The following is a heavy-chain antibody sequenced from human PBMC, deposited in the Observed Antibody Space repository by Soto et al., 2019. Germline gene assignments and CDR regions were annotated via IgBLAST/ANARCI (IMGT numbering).Heavy chain of an antibody. V-gene: IGHV1-46*01. CDR2: INPSGGRT. D-gene: IGHD2-21*02. CDR1: GYTFTSYY. Sequence: QVLLVQSGAEVTRPGASVKVSCKASGYTFTSYYMHWVRQAPGQGLEWMAMINPSGGRTKYAQIFQGRVTLTRDTSTGTVDMELICLTSEDTAIYYCARGPSCGGDCYLFDYWGQGTQVTVSS. CDR3: ARGPSCGGDCYLFDY. J-gene: IGHJ4*02.